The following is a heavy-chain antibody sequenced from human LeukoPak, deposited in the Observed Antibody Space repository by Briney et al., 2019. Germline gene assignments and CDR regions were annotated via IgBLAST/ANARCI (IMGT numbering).Heavy chain of an antibody. Sequence: GGSLRLSYAASGFTFSSYGMHWVRQAPGKGLEWVAVIWYDGSNKYYVDSVKGRFTISRDNSKNTLYLQMNSLRAEDTAVYYCARDLPYYYDSTGLDYWGQGTLVTVFS. J-gene: IGHJ4*02. CDR3: ARDLPYYYDSTGLDY. CDR2: IWYDGSNK. V-gene: IGHV3-33*01. CDR1: GFTFSSYG. D-gene: IGHD3-22*01.